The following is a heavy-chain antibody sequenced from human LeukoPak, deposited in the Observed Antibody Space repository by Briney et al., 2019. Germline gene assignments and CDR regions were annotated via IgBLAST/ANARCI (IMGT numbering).Heavy chain of an antibody. CDR3: AREWGAAADY. CDR2: ISWNSGSI. CDR1: GFTFDDYA. V-gene: IGHV3-9*01. D-gene: IGHD6-13*01. J-gene: IGHJ4*02. Sequence: GGSLRLSCAASGFTFDDYAMHWVRQAPGKGLEWVSGISWNSGSIGYADSVKGRFTISRDNAKNSLYLQMNSLRPEDTAVYYCAREWGAAADYWGQGTLVTVSS.